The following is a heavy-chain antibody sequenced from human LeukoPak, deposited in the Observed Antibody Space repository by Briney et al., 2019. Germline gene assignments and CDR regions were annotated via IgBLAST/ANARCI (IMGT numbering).Heavy chain of an antibody. Sequence: GGSLRLSCAASGFTFSSYSMNWVLQAPGKGLEWVSYISSSSSTIYYADSVKGRFTISRDNAKNSLYLQMNSLRAEDTAVYYCARGLHYFDYWGQGTLVTVSS. J-gene: IGHJ4*02. CDR3: ARGLHYFDY. CDR1: GFTFSSYS. V-gene: IGHV3-48*01. CDR2: ISSSSSTI.